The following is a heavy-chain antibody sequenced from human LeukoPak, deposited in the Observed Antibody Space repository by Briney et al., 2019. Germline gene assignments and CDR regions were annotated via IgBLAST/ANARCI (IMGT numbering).Heavy chain of an antibody. J-gene: IGHJ4*02. CDR1: GFSFSSYS. Sequence: PGGSLRLSCAASGFSFSSYSMSWVRQAPGKGLEWLSFISSISTTIYYADSVKGRFTVYRDNAKNSLYLQMNSLRDEDTAVYYCARGGRPCDYWGQGTQVTVSS. CDR3: ARGGRPCDY. V-gene: IGHV3-48*02. CDR2: ISSISTTI.